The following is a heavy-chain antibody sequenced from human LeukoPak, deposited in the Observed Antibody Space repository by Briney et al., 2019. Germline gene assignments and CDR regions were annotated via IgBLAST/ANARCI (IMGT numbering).Heavy chain of an antibody. CDR2: IYYSGST. CDR1: GGSISSYY. Sequence: SETLSLTCTVSGGSISSYYWSWIRQHPGQGLEWIGYIYYSGSTYYNPSLKSRVTISVDTSKNQFSLKLSSVTAADTAVYYCARGRGYSYGEMATYFDYWGQGTLVTVSS. J-gene: IGHJ4*02. D-gene: IGHD5-18*01. CDR3: ARGRGYSYGEMATYFDY. V-gene: IGHV4-59*06.